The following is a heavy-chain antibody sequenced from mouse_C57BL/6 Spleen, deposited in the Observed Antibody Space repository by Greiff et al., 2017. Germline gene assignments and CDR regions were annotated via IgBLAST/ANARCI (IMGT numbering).Heavy chain of an antibody. J-gene: IGHJ2*01. V-gene: IGHV1-55*01. CDR2: IYPGSGST. CDR1: GYTFTSYW. Sequence: QVQLQQPGAELVKPGASVKMSCKASGYTFTSYWITWVKQRPGQGLEWIGDIYPGSGSTNYNEKFKSKATLTVDTSSSTAYMQLSSLTSEDSAVYYCARSPTGTESVDYWGQGTTLTVSS. D-gene: IGHD4-1*02. CDR3: ARSPTGTESVDY.